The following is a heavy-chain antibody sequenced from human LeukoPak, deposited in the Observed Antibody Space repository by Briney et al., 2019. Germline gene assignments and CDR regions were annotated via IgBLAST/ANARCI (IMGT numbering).Heavy chain of an antibody. CDR3: GAGSTWVDY. J-gene: IGHJ4*02. V-gene: IGHV3-64*01. D-gene: IGHD1-7*01. CDR2: ISSNGLTT. CDR1: GFTFSYYA. Sequence: GGSLRLSCAASGFTFSYYAMHWVRPAPGKGVEYVSTISSNGLTTYYGNSVKGRFTVSRDNSKNTLYIQMGSLRPEDMAVYDCGAGSTWVDYWGQGTLVTVSS.